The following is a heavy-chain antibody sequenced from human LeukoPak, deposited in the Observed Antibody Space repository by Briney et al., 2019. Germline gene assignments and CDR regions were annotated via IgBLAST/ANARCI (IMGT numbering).Heavy chain of an antibody. D-gene: IGHD3-10*01. CDR1: GGSFSGYY. CDR3: ARRSSRYYGSGSYRKYYFDY. J-gene: IGHJ4*02. CDR2: INHSGST. Sequence: SETLSLTCAVYGGSFSGYYWIWIRQPPGKGLEWIGEINHSGSTNYNPSLKSRVTISVDTSKSQFSLKLTSVTAADTAVYYCARRSSRYYGSGSYRKYYFDYWGQGTLVTVSS. V-gene: IGHV4-34*01.